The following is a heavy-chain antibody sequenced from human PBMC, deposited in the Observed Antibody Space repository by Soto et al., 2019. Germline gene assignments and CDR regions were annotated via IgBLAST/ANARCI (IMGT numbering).Heavy chain of an antibody. D-gene: IGHD2-21*02. CDR3: ARARVVVTATDY. CDR1: GYTYTSYG. J-gene: IGHJ4*01. CDR2: INAGNGHT. Sequence: QVQLVQSGAEEKKPGASVKVSCKASGYTYTSYGMHWVRQAPGQRLEWMGWINAGNGHTKPAQKFRGRVTITRDASASTAFMQLRSLRSEDTAMYYCARARVVVTATDYWGPGNL. V-gene: IGHV1-3*05.